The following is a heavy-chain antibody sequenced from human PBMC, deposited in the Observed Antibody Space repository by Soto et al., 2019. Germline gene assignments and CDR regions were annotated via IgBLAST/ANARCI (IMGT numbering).Heavy chain of an antibody. CDR3: AAGLGYCSGGSCYPYYFDY. CDR2: IVVGSGNT. V-gene: IGHV1-58*02. J-gene: IGHJ4*02. CDR1: GFTFTSSA. Sequence: GASVKVSCKASGFTFTSSAMQWVRQARGQRLEWIGWIVVGSGNTNYVQKFQERVTITRDMSTSTAYMELSSLRSEDTAVYYCAAGLGYCSGGSCYPYYFDYWGQGTLVTVSS. D-gene: IGHD2-15*01.